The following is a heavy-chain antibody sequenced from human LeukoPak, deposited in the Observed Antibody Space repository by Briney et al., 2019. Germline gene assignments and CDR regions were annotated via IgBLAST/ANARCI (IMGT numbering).Heavy chain of an antibody. V-gene: IGHV3-7*01. J-gene: IGHJ2*01. CDR2: IKPDGSEK. CDR3: ARVMGRLVRNWYFDL. Sequence: GGFLRLSCAVSGFTFSTYWMSWVRQAPGKGLEWVANIKPDGSEKYYVDSVKGRFTISRDNSKNTLDLQMNSLRAEDTAVYYCARVMGRLVRNWYFDLWGRGTLVTVSS. D-gene: IGHD3-9*01. CDR1: GFTFSTYW.